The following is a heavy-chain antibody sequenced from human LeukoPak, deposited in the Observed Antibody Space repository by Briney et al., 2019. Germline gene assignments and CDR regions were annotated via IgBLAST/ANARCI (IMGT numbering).Heavy chain of an antibody. CDR2: IHTNRNT. CDR3: ARDLWDDYGGNVAFDI. V-gene: IGHV4-61*02. D-gene: IGHD4-23*01. Sequence: SQTLSLTCTVSGGSVSSGPYFWNWIRQPAGEGLEWIGRIHTNRNTNYNPPLRSRVTIAVDTSKNQFSLKLSSVTAADTAVYYCARDLWDDYGGNVAFDIWGQGTLVTVSS. CDR1: GGSVSSGPYF. J-gene: IGHJ3*02.